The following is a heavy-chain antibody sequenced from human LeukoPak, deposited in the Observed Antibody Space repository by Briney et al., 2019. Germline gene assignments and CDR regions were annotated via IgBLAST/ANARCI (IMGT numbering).Heavy chain of an antibody. Sequence: GGSLRLSCAVSGFAITNYSMTWVRQAPGKGLEWVSYISTTGRTIYYAGSVKGRFTFSRDSAKNSVYLQMNSLRDEDTAVYYCARDRGYSGYEYDNWGQGTLVTVSS. CDR1: GFAITNYS. CDR3: ARDRGYSGYEYDN. V-gene: IGHV3-48*02. CDR2: ISTTGRTI. D-gene: IGHD5-12*01. J-gene: IGHJ4*02.